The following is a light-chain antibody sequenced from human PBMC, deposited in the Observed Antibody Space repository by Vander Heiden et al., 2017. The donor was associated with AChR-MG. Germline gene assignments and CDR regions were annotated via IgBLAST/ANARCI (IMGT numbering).Light chain of an antibody. CDR2: ENN. J-gene: IGLJ2*01. CDR3: QSYDSINPVV. CDR1: GGSIASNY. Sequence: FMLTQPHSVSEPPGKTVTLSCTRSGGSIASNYVQWYQQRPGSAPTIVIYENNPRPSGVPDRFSGSIDSSSNSASLTISGLKTEDEADYYCQSYDSINPVVFGGGTKLTVL. V-gene: IGLV6-57*03.